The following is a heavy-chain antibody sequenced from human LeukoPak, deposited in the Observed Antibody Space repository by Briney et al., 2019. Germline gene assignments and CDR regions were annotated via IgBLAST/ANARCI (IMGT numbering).Heavy chain of an antibody. CDR1: GYRFTTYW. Sequence: GESLKISCKGSGYRFTTYWIGWVRQMPGKGLEWMGIIYPGDSDTRYSPSFQGQVTIPADKSITTAYLQWNSLKASDTAMYYCARQTGDNAFDIWGRGTMVTVSS. CDR2: IYPGDSDT. J-gene: IGHJ3*02. D-gene: IGHD7-27*01. V-gene: IGHV5-51*01. CDR3: ARQTGDNAFDI.